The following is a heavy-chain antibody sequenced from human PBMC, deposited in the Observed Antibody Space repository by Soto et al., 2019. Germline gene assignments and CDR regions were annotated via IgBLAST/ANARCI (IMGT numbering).Heavy chain of an antibody. Sequence: SVKVSCKASGFTFTSSAMQWVRQARGQRLEWIRWIVVGSGNTNYAQKFQERVTITRDMSTSTAYMKLSSLRSEDTAVYYFSAVDISHCSGGSCLYYGMDVWGQGTTVTVSS. D-gene: IGHD2-15*01. CDR3: SAVDISHCSGGSCLYYGMDV. CDR1: GFTFTSSA. V-gene: IGHV1-58*02. J-gene: IGHJ6*02. CDR2: IVVGSGNT.